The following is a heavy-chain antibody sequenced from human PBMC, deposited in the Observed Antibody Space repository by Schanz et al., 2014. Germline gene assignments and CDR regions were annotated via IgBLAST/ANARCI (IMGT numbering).Heavy chain of an antibody. CDR3: ARKGMLPIWSGYPYFFDF. J-gene: IGHJ4*02. CDR1: GNIFTNYY. CDR2: MNPNSGTT. D-gene: IGHD3-3*01. Sequence: QVQLVQSGPEVKKPGASAKVTCKASGNIFTNYYMHWVRQAPGQGLEWMGWMNPNSGTTGYAQKFQGRVTMTRNTSTSTAYRELRGLRSDDTAVYYCARKGMLPIWSGYPYFFDFWGQGTLVTVSS. V-gene: IGHV1-8*02.